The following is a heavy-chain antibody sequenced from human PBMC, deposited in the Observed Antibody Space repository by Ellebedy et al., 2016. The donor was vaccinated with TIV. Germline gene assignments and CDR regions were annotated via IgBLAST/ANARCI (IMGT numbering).Heavy chain of an antibody. Sequence: PGGSLRLSCVTSGFTFSDYSMHWVRQAPGKGLEWVAVGCRYYYYANSVKGRFSISRDTSQNSLYLQMNRLRSEDTAVYYCARGTTGWFGVDYWGQGTLVTVSS. D-gene: IGHD3-10*01. V-gene: IGHV3-30-3*01. CDR3: ARGTTGWFGVDY. CDR2: GCRYY. CDR1: GFTFSDYS. J-gene: IGHJ4*02.